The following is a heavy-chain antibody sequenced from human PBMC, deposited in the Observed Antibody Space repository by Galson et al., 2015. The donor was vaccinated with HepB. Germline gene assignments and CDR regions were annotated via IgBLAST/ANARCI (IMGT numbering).Heavy chain of an antibody. CDR3: SRHLEIAAANRWFDP. Sequence: PALVKPTQTLTLTCTFSGFSLSTSGVGVGWIRQPPGKALEWLALIYWNDDKRYSPSLKSRLTITKDTSKNQVVLTMTNMDPVDTATYYCSRHLEIAAANRWFDPWGQGTLVTVSS. CDR1: GFSLSTSGVG. CDR2: IYWNDDK. V-gene: IGHV2-5*01. D-gene: IGHD6-13*01. J-gene: IGHJ5*02.